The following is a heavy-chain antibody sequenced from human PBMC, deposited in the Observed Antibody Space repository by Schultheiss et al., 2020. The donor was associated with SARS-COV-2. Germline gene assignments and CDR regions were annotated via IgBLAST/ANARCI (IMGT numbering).Heavy chain of an antibody. CDR3: ARDDALQIGYCSGGSCYGIDY. J-gene: IGHJ4*02. V-gene: IGHV3-30*04. CDR2: ISYDGSNK. CDR1: GFTFSSYA. D-gene: IGHD2-15*01. Sequence: GGSLRLSCAASGFTFSSYAMHWVRQAPGKGLEWVAVISYDGSNKYYADSVKGRFTISRDNSKNTLYLQMNSLRAEDTAVYYCARDDALQIGYCSGGSCYGIDYWGQGTLVTVSS.